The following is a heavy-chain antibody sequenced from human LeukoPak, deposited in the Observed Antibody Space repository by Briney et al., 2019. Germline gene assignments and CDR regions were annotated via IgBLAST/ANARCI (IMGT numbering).Heavy chain of an antibody. D-gene: IGHD6-19*01. Sequence: GGSLRLSCAASGFTFSSYAMSWVRQAPGKGMEWVSAISGSGGSTYYADSVKGRFTISRDNSKNTLYLQMNSLRAEDTAVYYCAKVKYSSGWSLDYWGQGTLVTVSS. CDR1: GFTFSSYA. CDR3: AKVKYSSGWSLDY. CDR2: ISGSGGST. J-gene: IGHJ4*02. V-gene: IGHV3-23*01.